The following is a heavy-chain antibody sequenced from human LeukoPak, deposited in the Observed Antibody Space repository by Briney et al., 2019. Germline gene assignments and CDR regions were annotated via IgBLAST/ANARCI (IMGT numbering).Heavy chain of an antibody. CDR2: ISWNSGSI. CDR3: AKKGGKYDAFDI. Sequence: GGSLRLSCAASGFTFDDYAMHWVRQAPGKGLEWVSGISWNSGSIGYADSVKGRFTISRDNAKNSLYLQMNSLRAEDTALYYCAKKGGKYDAFDIWGQRTMVTVSS. CDR1: GFTFDDYA. V-gene: IGHV3-9*01. J-gene: IGHJ3*02. D-gene: IGHD3-16*01.